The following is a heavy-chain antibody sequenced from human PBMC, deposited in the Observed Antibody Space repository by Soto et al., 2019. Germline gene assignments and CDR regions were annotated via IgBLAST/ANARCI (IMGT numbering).Heavy chain of an antibody. CDR2: IYYSGST. V-gene: IGHV4-59*12. CDR1: GGSISSYY. J-gene: IGHJ6*02. D-gene: IGHD3-3*01. CDR3: ARVGPPYYDFWSGPSYYYGMDV. Sequence: SETLSLTCTVSGGSISSYYWSWIRQPPGKGLEWIGYIYYSGSTNYNPSLKSRVTISVDTSKNQFSLKLSSVTAADTAVYYCARVGPPYYDFWSGPSYYYGMDVWGQGTTVTVSS.